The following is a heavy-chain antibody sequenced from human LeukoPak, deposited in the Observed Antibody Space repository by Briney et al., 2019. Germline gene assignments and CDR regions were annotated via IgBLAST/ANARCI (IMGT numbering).Heavy chain of an antibody. D-gene: IGHD1-26*01. V-gene: IGHV4-59*01. Sequence: SETLSLTCTVSGGSISSYYWSWIRQPPGKGLEWIGYIYYSGSTNYNPSLKSRVTISVDTSKNQFSLKLSSVTAADTAVYYCAREPGSGSHDWFDPWGQGTLVTVSS. CDR2: IYYSGST. CDR1: GGSISSYY. J-gene: IGHJ5*02. CDR3: AREPGSGSHDWFDP.